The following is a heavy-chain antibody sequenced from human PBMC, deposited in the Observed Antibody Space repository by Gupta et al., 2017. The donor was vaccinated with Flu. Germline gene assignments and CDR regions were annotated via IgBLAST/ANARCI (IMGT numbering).Heavy chain of an antibody. Sequence: QVQLVQSGAEVKKPGASVKVSCKASGYTFTSHGISWVRQAPGQGLEWMGWISAYNGNTNYAQKLQGRVTMTTDTSTSTAYMELRSLRSDDTAVYYCARAVPRWIAARREHYFDYWGQGTLVTVSS. J-gene: IGHJ4*02. CDR1: GYTFTSHG. CDR3: ARAVPRWIAARREHYFDY. V-gene: IGHV1-18*01. CDR2: ISAYNGNT. D-gene: IGHD6-6*01.